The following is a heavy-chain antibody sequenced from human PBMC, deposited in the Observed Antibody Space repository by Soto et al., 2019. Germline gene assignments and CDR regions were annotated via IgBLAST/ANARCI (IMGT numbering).Heavy chain of an antibody. Sequence: QITLKESGPTLVKPTQTLTLTCTFSGFLLSTSGVGVGWIRQPPGKALEWLALIYWDDDKRYRPSVKSRVTITKDTSKNQVVLTMTNMDPVDTATYYCALSRNGGNPSFWGQGTLVTVSS. CDR2: IYWDDDK. V-gene: IGHV2-5*02. J-gene: IGHJ4*02. CDR3: ALSRNGGNPSF. CDR1: GFLLSTSGVG. D-gene: IGHD2-15*01.